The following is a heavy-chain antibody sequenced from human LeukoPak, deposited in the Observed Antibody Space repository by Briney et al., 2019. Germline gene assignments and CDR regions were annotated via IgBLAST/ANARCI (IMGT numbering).Heavy chain of an antibody. CDR2: ISSSSSTI. Sequence: GGSLRLSCAASGFTFSSYSMNWVRQAPGKVLEWVSYISSSSSTIYYADSVKVRFTISRDNAKNSLYLQMNSLRAEDTAVYYCVRQIDIWGQGTMVTVSS. V-gene: IGHV3-48*01. CDR1: GFTFSSYS. CDR3: VRQIDI. J-gene: IGHJ3*02.